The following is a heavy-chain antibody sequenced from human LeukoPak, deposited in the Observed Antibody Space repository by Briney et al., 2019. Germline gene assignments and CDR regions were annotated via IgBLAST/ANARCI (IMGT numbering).Heavy chain of an antibody. J-gene: IGHJ4*02. CDR2: IGTSSNNI. D-gene: IGHD1-7*01. V-gene: IGHV3-21*01. CDR3: ASGTVGNYALDY. CDR1: GITLSNYG. Sequence: GGSLRLSCAVSGITLSNYGMSWVRLAPGKGLEWVSSIGTSSNNIYYTDSVKGRFTISRDNAKNSLYLQVDSLRVEDTAVYFCASGTVGNYALDYWGQGTLVTVSS.